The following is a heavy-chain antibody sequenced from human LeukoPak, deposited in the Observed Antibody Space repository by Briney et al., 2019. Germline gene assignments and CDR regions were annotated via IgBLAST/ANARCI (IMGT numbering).Heavy chain of an antibody. D-gene: IGHD3-22*01. CDR1: GASISSYS. V-gene: IGHV4-59*01. Sequence: SETLSLTCTVSGASISSYSWSWIRQPPGKGLEWIGHIYYTGSTKYNPSLKSRVTISVDTSKNHFSLKLSSVTAADTAVYYCARSITMIVDVPAYWGQGTLVTVSS. CDR2: IYYTGST. CDR3: ARSITMIVDVPAY. J-gene: IGHJ4*02.